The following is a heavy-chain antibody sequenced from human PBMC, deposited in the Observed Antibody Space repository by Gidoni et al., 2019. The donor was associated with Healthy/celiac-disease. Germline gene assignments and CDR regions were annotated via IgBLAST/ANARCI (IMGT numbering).Heavy chain of an antibody. CDR1: CGPLRSRSYY. CDR3: ARQAVQLRTSNKMVVGIETFDY. CDR2: IYYSGRT. Sequence: QLQLQASAPALVMPSATLSLTCPVSCGPLRSRSYYWALFRQPPGKGPEWIGSIYYSGRTNDNPSLKSRVTISVDTSKNQFSLKLSAGTAADTAVYYCARQAVQLRTSNKMVVGIETFDYWGQGTLVTVSS. D-gene: IGHD2-21*01. V-gene: IGHV4-39*01. J-gene: IGHJ4*02.